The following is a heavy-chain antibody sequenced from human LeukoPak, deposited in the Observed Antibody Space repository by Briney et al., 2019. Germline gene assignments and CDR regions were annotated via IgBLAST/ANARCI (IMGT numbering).Heavy chain of an antibody. Sequence: ASVKVSCKASGYTFTSYHMHWVRQAPGQGLEWMGIINPSGGSTSYAQKFQGRVTMTRDTSTSTVYMELSSLRSEDTAVYYCARVRGVIGPFDYWGQGTLVTVSS. J-gene: IGHJ4*02. CDR1: GYTFTSYH. D-gene: IGHD3-10*01. CDR2: INPSGGST. V-gene: IGHV1-46*01. CDR3: ARVRGVIGPFDY.